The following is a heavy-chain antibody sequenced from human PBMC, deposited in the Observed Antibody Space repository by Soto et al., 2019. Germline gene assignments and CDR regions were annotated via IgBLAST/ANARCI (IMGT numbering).Heavy chain of an antibody. CDR3: AQRAFYGSGIPNYYGMDV. D-gene: IGHD3-10*01. J-gene: IGHJ6*02. Sequence: EVHLLESGGGLVQPGGSLRLSCAASGFTFSNYAMTWVRQAPGKGLEWVSVISGTGGGTNNADSAKGRFTTSRDNSKNTLYLQMNSLRAEDPAVYYCAQRAFYGSGIPNYYGMDVRGQGTAVTVSS. CDR2: ISGTGGGT. CDR1: GFTFSNYA. V-gene: IGHV3-23*01.